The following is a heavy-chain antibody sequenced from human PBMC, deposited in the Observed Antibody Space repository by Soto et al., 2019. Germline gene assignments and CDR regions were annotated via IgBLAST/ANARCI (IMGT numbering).Heavy chain of an antibody. CDR1: GGYITSGPYS. D-gene: IGHD1-1*01. CDR3: ARLGGFCGSSNCNGYYAMDV. V-gene: IGHV4-39*01. Sequence: SETLSLTCTVSGGYITSGPYSWGWIRKPPGEGLEWIGTFHYGEKTYYNPSLGSRVTISVDTSQNQFSLKVTSVTVTDSAVYYCARLGGFCGSSNCNGYYAMDVWGQGTTVTSP. CDR2: FHYGEKT. J-gene: IGHJ6*02.